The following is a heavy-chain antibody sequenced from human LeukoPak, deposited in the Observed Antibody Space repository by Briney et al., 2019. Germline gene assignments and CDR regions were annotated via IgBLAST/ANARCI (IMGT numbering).Heavy chain of an antibody. J-gene: IGHJ4*02. CDR1: GFTFSSYW. CDR2: INSDGSST. CDR3: AKGHYDYVWGMFDY. Sequence: GGSLRLSCAASGFTFSSYWMHWVRQAPGKGLVWVSRINSDGSSTSYADSVKGRFTISRDNSKNTLYLQMNSLRAEDTAVYYCAKGHYDYVWGMFDYWGQGTLVTVSS. D-gene: IGHD3-16*01. V-gene: IGHV3-74*01.